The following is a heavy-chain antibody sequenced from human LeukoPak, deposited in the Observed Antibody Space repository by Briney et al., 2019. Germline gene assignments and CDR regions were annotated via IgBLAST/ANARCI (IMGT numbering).Heavy chain of an antibody. CDR2: IYSGGST. D-gene: IGHD6-19*01. Sequence: GGSLRLSCAASGFTVSSNYMSWVRQAPGKGLEWVSVIYSGGSTYYADSVKGRFTISRDNSKNTLYLQMNSLRAEDTAVYYCARARGGWYVFDYWGQGTLVTVSS. CDR3: ARARGGWYVFDY. V-gene: IGHV3-53*01. CDR1: GFTVSSNY. J-gene: IGHJ4*02.